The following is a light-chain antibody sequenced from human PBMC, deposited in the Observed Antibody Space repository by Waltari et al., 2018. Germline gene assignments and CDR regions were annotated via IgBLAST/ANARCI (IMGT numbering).Light chain of an antibody. V-gene: IGLV2-18*02. CDR1: SSDIGSYNR. CDR3: TAYTSTNAYV. Sequence: QSALTQPPSVSGSPGQSVTISCTGTSSDIGSYNRVSWLQQPPGTAPKLMIYEVRNRPSGVPDRFSASKSGNTASLTISELQAEDEADYYCTAYTSTNAYVFGTGTKVTVL. CDR2: EVR. J-gene: IGLJ1*01.